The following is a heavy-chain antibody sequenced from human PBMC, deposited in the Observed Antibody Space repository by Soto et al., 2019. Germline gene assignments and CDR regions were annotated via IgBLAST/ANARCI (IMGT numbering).Heavy chain of an antibody. Sequence: PGGSLRLSCVASGFTFRIYEMTWVRQAPGRGLEWVSTISGSAGSTYYADPVQGRFNISTDNSKNTLYLQMNSLRAEDTAIYYCAREYSSGWYFLDYWGQGTRVTVSS. J-gene: IGHJ4*02. CDR1: GFTFRIYE. D-gene: IGHD6-19*01. CDR3: AREYSSGWYFLDY. V-gene: IGHV3-23*01. CDR2: ISGSAGST.